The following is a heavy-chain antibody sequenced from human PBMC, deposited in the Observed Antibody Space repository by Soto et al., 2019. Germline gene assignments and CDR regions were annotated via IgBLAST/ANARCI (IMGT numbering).Heavy chain of an antibody. CDR2: IYYSGST. J-gene: IGHJ3*02. CDR3: ARDRPGQYYDFWSGEGDAFDI. Sequence: PSETLSLTCTVSGGSISSYYSSWIRQPRWKGLEWIGYIYYSGSTNYNPSLKSRVTISVDTSKNQFSLKLSSVTAADTAVYYCARDRPGQYYDFWSGEGDAFDIWGQGTMVTVSS. D-gene: IGHD3-3*01. CDR1: GGSISSYY. V-gene: IGHV4-59*01.